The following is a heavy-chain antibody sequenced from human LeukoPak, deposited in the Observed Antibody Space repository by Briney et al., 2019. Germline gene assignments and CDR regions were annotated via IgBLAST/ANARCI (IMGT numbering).Heavy chain of an antibody. CDR2: ISYDGSNK. D-gene: IGHD3-22*01. CDR1: GFTFSSYA. J-gene: IGHJ4*02. Sequence: PGGSLRLSCAASGFTFSSYAMHWVRQAPGKGLEWVAVISYDGSNKYYADSVKGRFTISRDNSKNTLYLQMNSLRAEDTAVYYCARQTYDSSAYYYPYFDYWGQGTLVTVSS. CDR3: ARQTYDSSAYYYPYFDY. V-gene: IGHV3-30*04.